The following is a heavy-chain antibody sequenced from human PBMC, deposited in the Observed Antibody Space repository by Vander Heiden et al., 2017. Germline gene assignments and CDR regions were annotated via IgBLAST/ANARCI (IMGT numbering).Heavy chain of an antibody. Sequence: EVQLLESGGGLVQPGGSLRLACAASGITFSTYAMSWVRQAPGKGLEWVSGISGSGGSTYYADSVKGRFTISRDNSKKTLYLQMNSLRAEDTAVYCCAKGFAVDYWGQGTLVTVSS. V-gene: IGHV3-23*01. CDR3: AKGFAVDY. D-gene: IGHD3-16*01. J-gene: IGHJ4*02. CDR2: ISGSGGST. CDR1: GITFSTYA.